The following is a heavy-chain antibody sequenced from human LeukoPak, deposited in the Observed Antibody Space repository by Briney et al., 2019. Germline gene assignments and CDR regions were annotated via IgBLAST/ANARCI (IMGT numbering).Heavy chain of an antibody. CDR1: GGSISSGDYY. CDR2: IYYSGST. Sequence: PSETLSLTCTVSGGSISSGDYYWSWIRQPPGKGLEWIGYIYYSGSTYYNPSLKSRVTISVDKSKNQFSLKLSSVTAADTAVYYCARSIAAAGTEYFQHWGQGTLVTVSS. D-gene: IGHD6-13*01. J-gene: IGHJ1*01. CDR3: ARSIAAAGTEYFQH. V-gene: IGHV4-30-4*08.